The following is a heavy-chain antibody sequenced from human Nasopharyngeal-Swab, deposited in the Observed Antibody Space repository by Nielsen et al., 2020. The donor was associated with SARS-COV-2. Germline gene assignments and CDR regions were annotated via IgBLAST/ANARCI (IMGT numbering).Heavy chain of an antibody. D-gene: IGHD6-6*01. J-gene: IGHJ3*02. CDR2: IRGEGESI. V-gene: IGHV3-48*02. Sequence: GESLKISCVASGFIFSDYPINWVRQAPGKGTEWVSHIRGEGESIRYADSVKGRFTISRDNARQSVYLEMNSLRDEDTAVYYCARDYQYTFDIWGQGTMVTVSS. CDR3: ARDYQYTFDI. CDR1: GFIFSDYP.